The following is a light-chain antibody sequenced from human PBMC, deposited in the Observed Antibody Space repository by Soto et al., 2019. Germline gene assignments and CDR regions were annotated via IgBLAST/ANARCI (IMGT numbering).Light chain of an antibody. CDR2: GAS. V-gene: IGKV3-20*01. CDR1: QSVSSSY. CDR3: QQYGSSPWT. J-gene: IGKJ1*01. Sequence: EIVLTQSPGTLSLSPGERATLSCRASQSVSSSYIAWYQQKPGQAPRLLIYGASSRATGIPDRFSGSGSRTDFTLTISRLEPEDFAVYYCQQYGSSPWTFGQGTKVEIK.